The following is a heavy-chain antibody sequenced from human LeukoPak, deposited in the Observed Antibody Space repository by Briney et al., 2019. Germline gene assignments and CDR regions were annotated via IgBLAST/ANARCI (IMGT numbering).Heavy chain of an antibody. V-gene: IGHV1-2*02. CDR1: GYTFTGYY. CDR3: AREDPLAANYYYYGMDV. Sequence: ASVKVSCQASGYTFTGYYKHWVRQAPRKGLQWLVWINPNSGGTNYAQKFQGRVTMTRDTCISTAYMELSRLRSDDTAVYYCAREDPLAANYYYYGMDVWGQGTTVTVSS. J-gene: IGHJ6*02. CDR2: INPNSGGT. D-gene: IGHD6-13*01.